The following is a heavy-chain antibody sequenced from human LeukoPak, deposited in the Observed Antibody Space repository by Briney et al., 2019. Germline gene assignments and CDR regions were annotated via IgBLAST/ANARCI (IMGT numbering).Heavy chain of an antibody. CDR1: GFTFSSYE. V-gene: IGHV3-48*03. CDR2: TSSSGSTK. J-gene: IGHJ4*02. D-gene: IGHD6-13*01. Sequence: GGSLRLSCAASGFTFSSYEMNWIRQAPGKGREGVSYTSSSGSTKYYADSVKGRFTISRDNAKNSLYLQMNSLRAEDTAVYYCARGIGSSSWPLALWGQGTLVIVSS. CDR3: ARGIGSSSWPLAL.